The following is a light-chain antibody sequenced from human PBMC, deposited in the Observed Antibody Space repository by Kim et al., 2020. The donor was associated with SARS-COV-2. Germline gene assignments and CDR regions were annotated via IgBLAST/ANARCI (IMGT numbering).Light chain of an antibody. V-gene: IGKV3-20*01. CDR3: QHYGNSAWT. CDR2: ETS. CDR1: QTVSSTY. Sequence: SPGETATLSCRASQTVSSTYLAWYQQKPGQAPRLLIYETSNRATGIPDRFSGSGSGTDFALTISRLEPEDFAVYYCQHYGNSAWTFGQGTKVDIK. J-gene: IGKJ1*01.